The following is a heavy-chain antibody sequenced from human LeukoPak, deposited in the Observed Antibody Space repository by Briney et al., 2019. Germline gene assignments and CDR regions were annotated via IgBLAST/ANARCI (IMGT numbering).Heavy chain of an antibody. Sequence: NPSETLSLTCTVSGGSISSYYWSWIRQPPGKGLEWIGYVYYSGSTNYNPSLKSRVTISVDTSNNQFPLKLSSVTAADTAVYYCARAGSGYYPFDDWGQGTQVTASS. CDR2: VYYSGST. D-gene: IGHD3-22*01. CDR1: GGSISSYY. CDR3: ARAGSGYYPFDD. V-gene: IGHV4-59*01. J-gene: IGHJ4*02.